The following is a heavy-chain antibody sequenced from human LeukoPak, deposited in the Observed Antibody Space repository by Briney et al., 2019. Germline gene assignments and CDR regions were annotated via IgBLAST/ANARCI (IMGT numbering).Heavy chain of an antibody. D-gene: IGHD3-3*01. CDR2: INPSGGST. J-gene: IGHJ4*02. Sequence: GASVKVSCKASGYTFTSYYMHCVRQAPGQGLEWMGIINPSGGSTSYAQKFQGRVTMTRDTSTSTVYMELSSLRSEDTAVYYCARDLGRDITIFGVVIPNFDYWGQGTLVTVSS. CDR1: GYTFTSYY. V-gene: IGHV1-46*01. CDR3: ARDLGRDITIFGVVIPNFDY.